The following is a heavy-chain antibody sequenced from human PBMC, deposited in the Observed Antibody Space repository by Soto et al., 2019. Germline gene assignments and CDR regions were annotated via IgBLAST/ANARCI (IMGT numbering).Heavy chain of an antibody. V-gene: IGHV1-69*02. J-gene: IGHJ6*03. D-gene: IGHD6-6*01. CDR2: IIPILGIA. CDR3: ARWQLGSEYMDV. CDR1: GGTFSSYT. Sequence: QVQLVQSGAEVKKPGSSVKVSCKASGGTFSSYTISWVRQAPGQGLEWMGRIIPILGIANYAQKFQGRVTITADKSTSTAYMELSSLRSEDTAVYYCARWQLGSEYMDVWGKGSTVTVSS.